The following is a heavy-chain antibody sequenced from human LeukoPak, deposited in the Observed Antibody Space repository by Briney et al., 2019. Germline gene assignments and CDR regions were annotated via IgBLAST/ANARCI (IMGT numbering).Heavy chain of an antibody. CDR2: IIPIFGTA. CDR1: GGTFSSYA. J-gene: IGHJ4*02. CDR3: ARGGYCSGGSCYLDY. Sequence: SVKVSCKASGGTFSSYAISWVRQAPGQGLEWMGGIIPIFGTANYAQKFQGRVTITADESTSTAYMELSSLRSEDTAVYYCARGGYCSGGSCYLDYWGQGTLVTVSS. D-gene: IGHD2-15*01. V-gene: IGHV1-69*13.